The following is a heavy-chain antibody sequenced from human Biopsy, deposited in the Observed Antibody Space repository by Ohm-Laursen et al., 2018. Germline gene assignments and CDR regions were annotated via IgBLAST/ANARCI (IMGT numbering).Heavy chain of an antibody. CDR2: IWHDGSEK. V-gene: IGHV3-33*01. Sequence: SLRLSCSASGFIFGDFGMHWVRQAPGKGPAWVAVIWHDGSEKYYAGSVKGRFSISRDNSKNTLNPQMNSLRVEDTAIYYCVSEVVGDTDHWGQGTLVTVSS. J-gene: IGHJ4*02. CDR1: GFIFGDFG. CDR3: VSEVVGDTDH. D-gene: IGHD2-15*01.